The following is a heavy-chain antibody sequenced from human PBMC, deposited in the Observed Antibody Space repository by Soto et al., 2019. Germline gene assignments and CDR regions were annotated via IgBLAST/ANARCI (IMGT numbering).Heavy chain of an antibody. CDR3: AKLGTYIRMDV. CDR1: GFTFSSYS. CDR2: ISSGSGTT. Sequence: EVQLVESGGGLVQPGGSLRLSCAVSGFTFSSYSMNWVRQAPGKGLEWVSYISSGSGTTYYADSVKGRFSISRDNANNSLYLQRNSLSVEDTAVYYCAKLGTYIRMDVWGQGTTVTVSS. V-gene: IGHV3-48*01. J-gene: IGHJ6*02. D-gene: IGHD3-10*01.